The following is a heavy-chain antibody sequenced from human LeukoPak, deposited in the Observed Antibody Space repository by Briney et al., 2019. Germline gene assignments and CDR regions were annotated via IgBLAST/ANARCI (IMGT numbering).Heavy chain of an antibody. CDR3: ARVLGYCSSTSCHTADY. J-gene: IGHJ4*02. CDR1: GGSISGGSYY. Sequence: SETLSLTCTVSGGSISGGSYYWSWIRQPAGKGLEWIGRIYTSGSTNYNPSLRSRVTISVDTSKNQFSLKLSSVTAADTAVYYCARVLGYCSSTSCHTADYWGQGTLVTVSS. D-gene: IGHD2-2*01. V-gene: IGHV4-61*02. CDR2: IYTSGST.